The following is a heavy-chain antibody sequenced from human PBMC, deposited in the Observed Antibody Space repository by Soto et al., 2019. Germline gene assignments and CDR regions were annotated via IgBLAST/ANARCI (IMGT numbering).Heavy chain of an antibody. CDR3: AREGGNSNSKYYFDY. J-gene: IGHJ4*02. Sequence: GGSLRLSCAASGFTFSSYAMHWVRQAPGKGLEWVAVISYDGSNKYYADSVKGRFTISRDNSKNTLYLQMNSLRAEDTAVYYCAREGGNSNSKYYFDYWGQGTLVTGSS. CDR1: GFTFSSYA. V-gene: IGHV3-30-3*01. D-gene: IGHD4-4*01. CDR2: ISYDGSNK.